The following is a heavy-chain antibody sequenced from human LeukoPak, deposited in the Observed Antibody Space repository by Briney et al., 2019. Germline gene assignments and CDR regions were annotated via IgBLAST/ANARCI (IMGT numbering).Heavy chain of an antibody. Sequence: GGSLRLSCAASGFTFSSYSMNWVRQAPGKGLEWVSSISSSSSYIYYADSVKGRFTISRDNAKNSLYLQMNSLRAEDTAVYYCARERDSSSWADAFDIWGQGTMVTVSS. CDR2: ISSSSSYI. CDR3: ARERDSSSWADAFDI. D-gene: IGHD6-13*01. CDR1: GFTFSSYS. V-gene: IGHV3-21*01. J-gene: IGHJ3*02.